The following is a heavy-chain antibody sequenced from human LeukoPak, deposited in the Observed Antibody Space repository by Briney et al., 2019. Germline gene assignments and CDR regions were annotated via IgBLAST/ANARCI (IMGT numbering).Heavy chain of an antibody. CDR2: IAGSDTAT. Sequence: PGGSLRLSCAASGFSLSGYGMNWVRQAPGKGLAWVSYIAGSDTATYYVDSVKGRFTISRDKSKNTLYLQMNSLRAEDTAAYYCVEGSWYNWGQGTLVTVSS. CDR3: VEGSWYN. V-gene: IGHV3-23*01. J-gene: IGHJ4*02. D-gene: IGHD3-3*01. CDR1: GFSLSGYG.